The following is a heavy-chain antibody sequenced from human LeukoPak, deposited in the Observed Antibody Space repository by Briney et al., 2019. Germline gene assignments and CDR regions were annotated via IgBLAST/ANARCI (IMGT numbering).Heavy chain of an antibody. CDR1: GGSISSSAYY. J-gene: IGHJ3*02. CDR3: ARESWFGTPDAFDI. CDR2: IYYTGST. D-gene: IGHD3-10*01. V-gene: IGHV4-39*02. Sequence: PSETLSLTCTVSGGSISSSAYYWGWVRQPPGKGLEWIGTIYYTGSTYYNPSLKSRVTISVDTSRNQFSLKLSSVTAADTAVYYCARESWFGTPDAFDIWGQGTMVTVS.